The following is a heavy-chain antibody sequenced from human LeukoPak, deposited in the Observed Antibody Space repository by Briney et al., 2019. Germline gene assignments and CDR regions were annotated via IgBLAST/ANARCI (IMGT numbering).Heavy chain of an antibody. D-gene: IGHD6-19*01. Sequence: SETLSLTCTVSGGSISSYYWSWIRQPPGKGLERIGYIYYSGSTNYNTSLKSRVTISVGTCKNQFSLKLSSVTAADTAVYYCARDRRGQGSGWYDGTGFDYWGQGTLVTVCS. CDR3: ARDRRGQGSGWYDGTGFDY. J-gene: IGHJ4*02. CDR1: GGSISSYY. V-gene: IGHV4-59*01. CDR2: IYYSGST.